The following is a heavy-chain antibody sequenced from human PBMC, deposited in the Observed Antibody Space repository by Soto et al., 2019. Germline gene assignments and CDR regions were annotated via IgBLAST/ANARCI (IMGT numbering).Heavy chain of an antibody. D-gene: IGHD3-3*01. CDR2: IYYSGST. V-gene: IGHV4-59*01. Sequence: SETLSLTCTVSGGSISSYYWSWIRQPPGKGLEWIGYIYYSGSTNYNPSLKSRVTISVDTSKNQFSLKLSSVTAADTAVYYCARVAGVRYYYYMDVWGKGTTVTVSS. J-gene: IGHJ6*03. CDR3: ARVAGVRYYYYMDV. CDR1: GGSISSYY.